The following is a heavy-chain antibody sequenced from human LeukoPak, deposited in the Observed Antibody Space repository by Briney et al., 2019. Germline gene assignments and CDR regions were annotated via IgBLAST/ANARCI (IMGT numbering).Heavy chain of an antibody. V-gene: IGHV4-4*07. CDR2: IYFTGTA. CDR1: GTSVSPFH. CDR3: ARKDGDY. Sequence: SETLSLTCTVSGTSVSPFHWTWFRQTAGQRLEWIGLIYFTGTATLHPSLRSRVAMSVDLAKNQLFLKLASMTAADTAMYYCARKDGDYWGQGTLVSVSS. J-gene: IGHJ4*02.